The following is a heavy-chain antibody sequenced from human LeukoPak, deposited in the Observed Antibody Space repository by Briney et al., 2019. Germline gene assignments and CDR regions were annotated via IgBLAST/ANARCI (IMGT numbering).Heavy chain of an antibody. CDR1: AGSSSSGYYY. V-gene: IGHV4-61*02. Sequence: SQTLSLTCTVCAGSSSSGYYYCSWRRQPAENVLEWIGRNSGSWSTNYNPSLQSRVTISVDKSKSTVSLQLSTLTAADTAGYYGARSWPHQSIFYDLYYMAVWGKGNTGTVSS. CDR3: ARSWPHQSIFYDLYYMAV. J-gene: IGHJ6*03. CDR2: NSGSWST. D-gene: IGHD3-3*01.